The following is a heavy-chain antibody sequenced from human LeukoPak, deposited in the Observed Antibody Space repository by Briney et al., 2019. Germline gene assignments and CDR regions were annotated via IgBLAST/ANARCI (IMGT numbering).Heavy chain of an antibody. D-gene: IGHD3-22*01. Sequence: GWSLRLSCAASGFTFSSYWMHWVRQAPGEGLVWGSRVKSDGSSTIYADSVKGRFTISRDNAQNTLYLQMNSLRAEDTAVYYCARDRPPSSGFYSTFDYWGQGTLVTVSS. J-gene: IGHJ4*02. V-gene: IGHV3-74*01. CDR2: VKSDGSST. CDR3: ARDRPPSSGFYSTFDY. CDR1: GFTFSSYW.